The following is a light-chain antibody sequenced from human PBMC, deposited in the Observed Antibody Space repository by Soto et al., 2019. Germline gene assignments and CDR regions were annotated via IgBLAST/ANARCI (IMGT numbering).Light chain of an antibody. CDR1: ESVSDNY. V-gene: IGKV3-20*01. CDR3: QQYGSSPLT. Sequence: EIVLTQAPGTMSLSPGERANLSCRASESVSDNYLAWYPKRSGQANRLVIYGASSRASAVPDRLSGSGSGEDCNLTISRMEPEDGAVDYGQQYGSSPLTGGGGNKGAIK. CDR2: GAS. J-gene: IGKJ4*01.